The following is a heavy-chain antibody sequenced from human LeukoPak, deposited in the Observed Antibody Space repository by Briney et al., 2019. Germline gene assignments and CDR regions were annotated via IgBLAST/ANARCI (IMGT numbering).Heavy chain of an antibody. CDR2: INPNSGGT. J-gene: IGHJ4*02. V-gene: IGHV1-2*02. CDR1: GYTFTGHY. CDR3: ARVDGSGSY. D-gene: IGHD3-10*01. Sequence: ASVKVSCKASGYTFTGHYIHWVRQAPGQGLERMGGINPNSGGTNYAQTFQGRVTVTRDTSISTAYMELSRLTSDDTAVYYCARVDGSGSYWGQGTLVTVSS.